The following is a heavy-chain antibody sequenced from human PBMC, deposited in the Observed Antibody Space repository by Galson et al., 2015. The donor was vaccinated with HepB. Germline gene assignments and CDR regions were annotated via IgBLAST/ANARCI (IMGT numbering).Heavy chain of an antibody. CDR1: GGTFSSYA. V-gene: IGHV1-69*13. J-gene: IGHJ4*02. CDR2: IIPIFGTA. D-gene: IGHD3-22*01. Sequence: SVKVSCKASGGTFSSYAISWVRQAPGQGLEWMGGIIPIFGTANYAQKFQGRVTITADESTNTAYMELSSLRSEDTAVYYCARRRYYYDNSLDYWGQGTLVTVSS. CDR3: ARRRYYYDNSLDY.